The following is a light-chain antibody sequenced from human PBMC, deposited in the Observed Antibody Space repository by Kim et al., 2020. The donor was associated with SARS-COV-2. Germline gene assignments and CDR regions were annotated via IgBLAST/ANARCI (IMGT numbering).Light chain of an antibody. V-gene: IGKV3-15*01. CDR3: QQYNNWPLT. J-gene: IGKJ4*01. Sequence: VPPEEGDRRSCGASRTVNSNLAVYQQKTGQAPGLLIYCVSARATGIPVRSRGSGSGTEFTLTICSLQSEDFAVFYCQQYNNWPLTFGGGTKVDIK. CDR1: RTVNSN. CDR2: CVS.